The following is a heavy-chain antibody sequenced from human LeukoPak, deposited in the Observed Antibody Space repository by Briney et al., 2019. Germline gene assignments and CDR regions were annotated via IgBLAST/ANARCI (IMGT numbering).Heavy chain of an antibody. CDR3: ARDYYDSSGLGNWFDP. CDR2: IYYSGST. J-gene: IGHJ5*02. V-gene: IGHV4-61*08. CDR1: GGSISSAGYY. D-gene: IGHD3-22*01. Sequence: SETLSLTCTVSGGSISSAGYYWSWIRQHPGKGLEWIGYIYYSGSTNYNPSLKSRVTISVDTSKNQFSLKLSSVTAADTAVYYCARDYYDSSGLGNWFDPWGQGTLVTVSS.